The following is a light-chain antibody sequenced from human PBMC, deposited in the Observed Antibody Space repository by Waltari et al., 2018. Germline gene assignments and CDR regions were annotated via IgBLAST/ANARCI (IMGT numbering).Light chain of an antibody. J-gene: IGLJ2*01. Sequence: SYELTQPPSVSVSPGQTASITCSGDKLGDKYACWYQQKPGQSPVLVIYQDSKRPSGIPERFSGSNSGNTATLTISGTQAMDEADYYCQAWDSSTAVXXXXTKLTVL. CDR1: KLGDKY. CDR3: QAWDSSTAV. CDR2: QDS. V-gene: IGLV3-1*01.